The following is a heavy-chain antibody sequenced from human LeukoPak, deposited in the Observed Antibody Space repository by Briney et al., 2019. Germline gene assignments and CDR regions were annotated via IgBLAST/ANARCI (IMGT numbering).Heavy chain of an antibody. CDR1: GFTFNSYW. CDR2: IDNDGTNI. J-gene: IGHJ4*02. V-gene: IGHV3-74*03. CDR3: VRGLLGPDY. D-gene: IGHD7-27*01. Sequence: PGGSLRLSCAASGFTFNSYWMHWVRQAPGEGLVWVPRIDNDGTNIVYADSVKGRFTISRDNAKNRLYLEMNSLRAEDTAVYYCVRGLLGPDYWGQGTLVIASS.